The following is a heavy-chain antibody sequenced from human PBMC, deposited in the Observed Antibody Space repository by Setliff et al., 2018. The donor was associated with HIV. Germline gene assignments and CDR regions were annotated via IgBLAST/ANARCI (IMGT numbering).Heavy chain of an antibody. CDR2: IYTSGDA. D-gene: IGHD3-9*01. J-gene: IGHJ4*02. CDR3: VRHSSQWLTFRGAYYFDS. V-gene: IGHV4-4*09. CDR1: GDSIDGHY. Sequence: SETLSLTCTVSGDSIDGHYWTWIRQPPGKGLEWLGYIYTSGDANYNSSLKDRVTLSIDTYNKQFSLKLTSVTVADTAVYYCVRHSSQWLTFRGAYYFDSWGLGVLVTVSS.